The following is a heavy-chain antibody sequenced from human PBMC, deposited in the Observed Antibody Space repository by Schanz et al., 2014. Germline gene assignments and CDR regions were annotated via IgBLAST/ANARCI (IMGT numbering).Heavy chain of an antibody. J-gene: IGHJ6*02. CDR1: GFTFSSYS. CDR2: ISSSSSYI. Sequence: EVQLVESGGGLVKPGGSLRLSCAASGFTFSSYSMNWVRQAPGKGLEWVSSISSSSSYIYYADSVKGRFTISRDNAKNSLYLQMNSLRADDTAVYYCAREERWGIAAAGPKHYCCTIDVWGQGTTVTVSS. D-gene: IGHD6-13*01. V-gene: IGHV3-21*01. CDR3: AREERWGIAAAGPKHYCCTIDV.